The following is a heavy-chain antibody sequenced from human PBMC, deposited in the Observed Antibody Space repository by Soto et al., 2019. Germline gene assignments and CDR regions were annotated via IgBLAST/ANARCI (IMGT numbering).Heavy chain of an antibody. CDR3: ARGPASYDILTGYYHPWGLGY. D-gene: IGHD3-9*01. J-gene: IGHJ4*02. Sequence: QVQLVQSGAEVKKPGSSVKVSCKASGGTFSSYAISWVRQAPGQGLEWMGGIIPIFGTANYAQKFQGRVTITVDESTSTAYMELSSLRSEDTAVYYCARGPASYDILTGYYHPWGLGYWGQGTLVTVSS. CDR1: GGTFSSYA. CDR2: IIPIFGTA. V-gene: IGHV1-69*01.